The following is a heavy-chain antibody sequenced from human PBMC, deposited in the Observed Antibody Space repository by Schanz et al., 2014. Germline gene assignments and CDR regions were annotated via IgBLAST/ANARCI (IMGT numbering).Heavy chain of an antibody. D-gene: IGHD3-22*01. CDR1: GFTFSSYS. Sequence: EVQLLESGGGLVRPGGSLRLSCAASGFTFSSYSMNWVRQAPGKGLEWVSALSGSGGSTYYADSVKGRFTISRDNSKNTLYLQMNSLRAEDTAVYYCAKDPSHGDYDYYFDYWGQGTLVTVSS. CDR2: LSGSGGST. CDR3: AKDPSHGDYDYYFDY. V-gene: IGHV3-23*01. J-gene: IGHJ4*02.